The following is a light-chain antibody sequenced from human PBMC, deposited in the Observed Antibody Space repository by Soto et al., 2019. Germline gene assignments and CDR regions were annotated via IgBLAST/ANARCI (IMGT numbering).Light chain of an antibody. CDR3: QQYGSPLT. J-gene: IGKJ4*01. CDR2: GAS. CDR1: QSVSSSY. Sequence: ETVLTQSPGTLSLSPGERATLSCRASQSVSSSYLAWYQQKPGQAPRLLIYGASSRATGIPDRFSGSGSGTDFTLTISRLEPEDFAVYYCQQYGSPLTFGGGTKVDI. V-gene: IGKV3-20*01.